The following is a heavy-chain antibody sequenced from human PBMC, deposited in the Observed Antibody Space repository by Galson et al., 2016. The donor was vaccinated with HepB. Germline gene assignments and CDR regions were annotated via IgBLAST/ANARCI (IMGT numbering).Heavy chain of an antibody. CDR1: GFAFSGSA. J-gene: IGHJ5*02. D-gene: IGHD2-15*01. CDR3: TRSSPFCSGGSCYNWFDP. Sequence: SLRLSCAASGFAFSGSAMHWVRQASGKGLEWVGHIRNEANNYATSYAEAVKGRFTISRDDLKNTAYLQMNSLKTEDTALYFCTRSSPFCSGGSCYNWFDPWGQGTLVTVSS. V-gene: IGHV3-73*01. CDR2: IRNEANNYAT.